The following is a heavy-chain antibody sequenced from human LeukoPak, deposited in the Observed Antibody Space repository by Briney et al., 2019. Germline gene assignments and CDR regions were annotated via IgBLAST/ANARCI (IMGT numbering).Heavy chain of an antibody. CDR2: ISYDGSNK. CDR1: GFTFSSYA. J-gene: IGHJ6*04. V-gene: IGHV3-30*04. D-gene: IGHD3-10*01. CDR3: ARGMVRAKGYYYGMDV. Sequence: PGGSLRLSCAASGFTFSSYAMHWARQAPGKGLEWVAVISYDGSNKYYADSVKGRFTISRDNSENTLYLQMNSLRAEDTAVYYCARGMVRAKGYYYGMDVWGKGTTVTVSS.